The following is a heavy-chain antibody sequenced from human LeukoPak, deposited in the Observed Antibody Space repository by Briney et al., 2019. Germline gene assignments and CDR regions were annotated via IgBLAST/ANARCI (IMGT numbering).Heavy chain of an antibody. J-gene: IGHJ3*02. CDR1: GYTFTKYG. Sequence: ASVKVSCKASGYTFTKYGVSWVRQAPGQGLEWMGWISAYNGDIKYAQRGKGRVTMTTDTSTSTVYMELRSLRSDDTAVYYCARESGNDAFDIWGQGTMVTVSS. V-gene: IGHV1-18*01. CDR3: ARESGNDAFDI. CDR2: ISAYNGDI.